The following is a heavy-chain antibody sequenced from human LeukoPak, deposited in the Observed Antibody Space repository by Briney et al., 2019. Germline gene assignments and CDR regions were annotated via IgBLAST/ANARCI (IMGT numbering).Heavy chain of an antibody. Sequence: GGSLRLSCAASGFTFSSYSMNWVRQAPGKGLEWVSSISSGSSYIYYADSVKGRFTISRDNAKNSLYLQMNSLRAEDTAVYYCARDGYDDFWSGYYYYMDVWGKGTTVTVSS. CDR2: ISSGSSYI. J-gene: IGHJ6*03. D-gene: IGHD3-3*01. CDR1: GFTFSSYS. V-gene: IGHV3-21*01. CDR3: ARDGYDDFWSGYYYYMDV.